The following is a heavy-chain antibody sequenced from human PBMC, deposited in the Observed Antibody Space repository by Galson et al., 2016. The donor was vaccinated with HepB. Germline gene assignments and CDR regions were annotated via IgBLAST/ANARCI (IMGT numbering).Heavy chain of an antibody. CDR3: AHAKAGYSSTWYVAAWYYFDD. J-gene: IGHJ4*02. CDR2: IYWDDDK. CDR1: GFSLSTSGEG. V-gene: IGHV2-5*02. D-gene: IGHD6-13*01. Sequence: PALVKPTQTLTLTCTFSGFSLSTSGEGVGWIRQPPGKALEWLALIYWDDDKFYSPSPKSRLTITKDTPKNQVVLTMTNMDPVDTATYVCAHAKAGYSSTWYVAAWYYFDDWGQGILVTVSS.